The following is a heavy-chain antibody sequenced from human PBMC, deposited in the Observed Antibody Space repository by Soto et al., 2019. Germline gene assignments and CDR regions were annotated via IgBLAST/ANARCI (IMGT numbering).Heavy chain of an antibody. D-gene: IGHD3-22*01. V-gene: IGHV4-39*02. Sequence: QLQLQESGPGLVKPSETLSLTCTVSGGSISSSSYYWGWIRQPPGKGLEWIGSIYYSGSTYYNPSRKNGVTISVDTSMIPFTLKLSPVTAVDGAVYYCASPKIEYYNWFDPWRQGSLVTVSS. J-gene: IGHJ5*02. CDR3: ASPKIEYYNWFDP. CDR1: GGSISSSSYY. CDR2: IYYSGST.